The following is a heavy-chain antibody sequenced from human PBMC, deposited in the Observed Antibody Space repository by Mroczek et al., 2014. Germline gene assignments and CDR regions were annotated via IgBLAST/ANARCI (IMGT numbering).Heavy chain of an antibody. CDR1: GYSFTSYW. D-gene: IGHD2-2*01. CDR3: ARLLRLGYCSSTSCYGRSGVFGVVSGFDY. V-gene: IGHV5-51*03. J-gene: IGHJ4*01. CDR2: IYPGDSDT. Sequence: VQLVQSGAEVKKPGESLKISCKGSGYSFTSYWIGWVRQMPGKGLEWMGIIYPGDSDTRYSPSFQGQVTISADKSISTAYLQWSSLKASDTAMYYCARLLRLGYCSSTSCYGRSGVFGVVSGFDY.